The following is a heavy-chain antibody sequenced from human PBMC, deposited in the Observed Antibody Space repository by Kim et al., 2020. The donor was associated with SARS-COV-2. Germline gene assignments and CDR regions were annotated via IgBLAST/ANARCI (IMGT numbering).Heavy chain of an antibody. D-gene: IGHD2-15*01. Sequence: PSLQSRVTMSIDTSKNQFSLKLSSVTAADTAVYYCASRRYCSGTTCYGIDYWGQGTLVTVSS. CDR3: ASRRYCSGTTCYGIDY. V-gene: IGHV4-31*02. J-gene: IGHJ4*02.